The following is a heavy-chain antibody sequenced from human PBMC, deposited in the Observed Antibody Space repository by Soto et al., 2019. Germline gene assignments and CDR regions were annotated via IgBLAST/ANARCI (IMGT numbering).Heavy chain of an antibody. Sequence: PGGSLRLSCAASGFTFSSYGMHWVRQAPGKGLEWVAVISYDGSNKYYADSVKGRFTISRDNAKNSLYLQMNSLRAEDTAVYYCARVRRVVPAAMGLSSGWYFDYWGQGTLVTVSS. CDR1: GFTFSSYG. V-gene: IGHV3-30*03. D-gene: IGHD2-2*01. CDR2: ISYDGSNK. J-gene: IGHJ4*02. CDR3: ARVRRVVPAAMGLSSGWYFDY.